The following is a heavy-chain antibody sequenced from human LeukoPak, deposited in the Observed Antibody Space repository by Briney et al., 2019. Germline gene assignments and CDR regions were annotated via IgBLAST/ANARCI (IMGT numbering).Heavy chain of an antibody. J-gene: IGHJ4*02. CDR1: GFTVSNNY. CDR2: TYSGGST. Sequence: GGSLRLSCAASGFTVSNNYMSWVRQAPGKGLEWVSVTYSGGSTYYADSVKGRFTISRDNPKNTLYLQMNSLRAEDTAVYYCVRDLNLWGQGTLVTVSS. CDR3: VRDLNL. V-gene: IGHV3-66*01.